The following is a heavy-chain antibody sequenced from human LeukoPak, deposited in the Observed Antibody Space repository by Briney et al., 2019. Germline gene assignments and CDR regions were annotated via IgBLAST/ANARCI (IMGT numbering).Heavy chain of an antibody. D-gene: IGHD3-3*01. CDR2: INHSGST. V-gene: IGHV4-34*01. CDR1: GGSFSGYY. CDR3: AREPVLRFLEWLPRAPAYYYYYMDV. J-gene: IGHJ6*03. Sequence: SETLSLTCAVYGGSFSGYYWSWIRQPPGKGLEWSGEINHSGSTNYNPSLKSRVTISVDTSKNQFSLKLSSVTAADTAVYYCAREPVLRFLEWLPRAPAYYYYYMDVWGKGTTVTVSS.